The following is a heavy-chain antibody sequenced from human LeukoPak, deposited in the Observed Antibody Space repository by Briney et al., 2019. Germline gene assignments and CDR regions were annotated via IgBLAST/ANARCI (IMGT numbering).Heavy chain of an antibody. V-gene: IGHV3-74*01. D-gene: IGHD6-13*01. CDR3: ARDLAGADDY. CDR1: SFTFSKYW. Sequence: GGSLRLSCAASSFTFSKYWFHWVRQAPGKGLDWVSRIDTNGRTTDYADSVKGRFTISRDNAMNTLFLEMNSLRAEDTAVYYCARDLAGADDYWGQGTLVTVSS. J-gene: IGHJ4*02. CDR2: IDTNGRTT.